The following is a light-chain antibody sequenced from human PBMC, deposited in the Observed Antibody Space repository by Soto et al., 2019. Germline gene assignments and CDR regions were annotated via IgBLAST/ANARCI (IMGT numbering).Light chain of an antibody. CDR1: QSVSSD. Sequence: EIVMTQSPATLCVSPGERATLSCRASQSVSSDLAWYQHKPGQAPRLLIYGASTRATGIPVRFSGSGSGTEFTLTISSLQSEDFAVYYCQHYNNWPLTFGGGTKVEIK. CDR3: QHYNNWPLT. J-gene: IGKJ4*01. V-gene: IGKV3-15*01. CDR2: GAS.